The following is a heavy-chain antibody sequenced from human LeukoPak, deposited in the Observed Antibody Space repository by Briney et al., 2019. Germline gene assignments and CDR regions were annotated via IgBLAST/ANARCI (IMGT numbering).Heavy chain of an antibody. Sequence: GGSLRLSCAASGFTFSNAWMSWVRQAPGKGLEWVGRIKSKTDGGTTDYAAPVKGRFTISRDDSKNTLYLQMDSLRAEDTAVYYCAKIIGLSYFDYWGQGTLVTVSS. CDR2: IKSKTDGGTT. CDR1: GFTFSNAW. CDR3: AKIIGLSYFDY. V-gene: IGHV3-15*01. D-gene: IGHD2/OR15-2a*01. J-gene: IGHJ4*02.